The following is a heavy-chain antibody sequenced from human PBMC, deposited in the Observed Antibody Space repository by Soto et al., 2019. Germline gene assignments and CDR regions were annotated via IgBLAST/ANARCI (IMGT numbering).Heavy chain of an antibody. D-gene: IGHD3-3*01. CDR2: IWYDGSNK. Sequence: GGSLRLSCAASGFTFSSYGMHWVRQAPGKGLEWVAVIWYDGSNKYYADSVKGRFTISRDISRNTVYLQMNSLRVEDMAVYYCAGGNGRTSFLAYWGPGTLVTVSS. CDR3: AGGNGRTSFLAY. V-gene: IGHV3-33*01. J-gene: IGHJ4*01. CDR1: GFTFSSYG.